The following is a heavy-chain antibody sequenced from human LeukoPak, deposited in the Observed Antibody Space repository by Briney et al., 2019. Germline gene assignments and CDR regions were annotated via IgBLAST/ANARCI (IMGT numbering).Heavy chain of an antibody. CDR2: IYYSGST. CDR3: ASWGSGSSDY. Sequence: SETLSLTCTVSGGSISSYYWSWSRQRPGKGLEWIGYIYYSGSTNYNPSLKSRVTISVDTSKNQFSLKLSSVTAADTAVYYCASWGSGSSDYWGQGTLVTVSS. V-gene: IGHV4-59*01. D-gene: IGHD3-10*01. J-gene: IGHJ4*02. CDR1: GGSISSYY.